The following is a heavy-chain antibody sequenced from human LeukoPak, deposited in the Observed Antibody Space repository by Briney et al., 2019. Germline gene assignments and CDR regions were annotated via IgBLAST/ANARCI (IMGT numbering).Heavy chain of an antibody. D-gene: IGHD3-16*01. CDR2: DSNKSNSYPI. J-gene: IGHJ4*02. CDR3: VRGLRGTWPWYFDS. V-gene: IGHV3-72*01. Sequence: PGGSLRLSHAASGCSLRHYYLDWVRQAPAKGLEGVGRDSNKSNSYPIQNAASEKRRFTIPSDEPNNSLYLQIHTLQIEDTGVYYCVRGLRGTWPWYFDSWGQGTLVTVSS. CDR1: GCSLRHYY.